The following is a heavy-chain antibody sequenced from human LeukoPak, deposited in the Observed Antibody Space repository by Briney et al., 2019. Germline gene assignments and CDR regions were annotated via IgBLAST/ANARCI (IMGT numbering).Heavy chain of an antibody. CDR1: GFTFSSYA. D-gene: IGHD3-22*01. J-gene: IGHJ6*02. CDR2: IYSGGST. V-gene: IGHV3-66*01. CDR3: ARDAYYYDSSGAFDGMDV. Sequence: GGSLRLSCAASGFTFSSYAMSWVRQAPGKGLEWVSVIYSGGSTYYADSVKGRFTISRDNSKNTLYLQMNSLRAEDTAVYYCARDAYYYDSSGAFDGMDVWGQGTTVTVSS.